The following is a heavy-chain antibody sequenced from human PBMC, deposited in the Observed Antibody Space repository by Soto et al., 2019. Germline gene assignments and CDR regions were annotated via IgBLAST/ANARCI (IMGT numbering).Heavy chain of an antibody. CDR3: ATLFLAYGY. V-gene: IGHV1-24*01. Sequence: AASVKVSCQVSGSTLTELSMHWVRQAPGKGLEWMGGFDPEDGETIYAQKFQGRVTMTEDTSTDTAYMELSSLRSEDTAVYYCATLFLAYGYWGQGTLVTVSS. J-gene: IGHJ4*02. D-gene: IGHD4-17*01. CDR2: FDPEDGET. CDR1: GSTLTELS.